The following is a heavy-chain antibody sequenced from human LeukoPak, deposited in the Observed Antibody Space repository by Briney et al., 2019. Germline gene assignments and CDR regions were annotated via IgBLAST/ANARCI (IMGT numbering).Heavy chain of an antibody. CDR3: ARENWGAFDS. J-gene: IGHJ4*02. CDR1: GFTFSSYW. D-gene: IGHD7-27*01. V-gene: IGHV3-7*01. CDR2: IKQDGSEK. Sequence: GGSLRLSCAASGFTFSSYWVSWVRQAPGKGLEWVANIKQDGSEKYYVDSVKGRFTISRDNAKNSLYLQMNSLRAEDTAVYYCARENWGAFDSWGQGTLVTVSS.